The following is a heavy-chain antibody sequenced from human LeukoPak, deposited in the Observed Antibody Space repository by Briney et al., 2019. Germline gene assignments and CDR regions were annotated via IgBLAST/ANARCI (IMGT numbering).Heavy chain of an antibody. CDR1: GGSISSYY. J-gene: IGHJ3*02. CDR2: IYYSGST. CDR3: ARGRLTPDAFDI. Sequence: SETLSLTCTVSGGSISSYYWSWIRQPPGKGLEWIGYIYYSGSTNYNPSLKSRVTISVDTSKNQFSLKLSSVTAADTAVYYCARGRLTPDAFDIWGQGTMVTVSS. V-gene: IGHV4-59*01.